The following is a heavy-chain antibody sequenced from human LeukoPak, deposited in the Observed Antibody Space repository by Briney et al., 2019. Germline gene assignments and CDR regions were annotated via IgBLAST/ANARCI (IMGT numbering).Heavy chain of an antibody. CDR1: GFTFSSYE. Sequence: GGSLRLSCAASGFTFSSYEMNWVRQAPGKGLEWVSYISSSGSTIYYADSVKGRFTISRDNAKNSLYLQMNSLRAEDTAVYYCARDPGGASGYYFDYWGQGTLVTVSS. CDR2: ISSSGSTI. J-gene: IGHJ4*02. V-gene: IGHV3-48*03. CDR3: ARDPGGASGYYFDY. D-gene: IGHD1-26*01.